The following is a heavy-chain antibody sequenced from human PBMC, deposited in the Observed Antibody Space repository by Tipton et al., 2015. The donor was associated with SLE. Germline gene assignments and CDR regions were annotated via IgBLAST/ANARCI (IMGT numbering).Heavy chain of an antibody. D-gene: IGHD4-17*01. V-gene: IGHV4-39*01. CDR1: GGSISSGGYY. Sequence: TLSLTCTVSGGSISSGGYYWSWIRQHPGKGLEWIGYIYYSGSTYYNPSLKSRVTISVDTSKNQFSLKLSSVTAADTAVYYCARHNGDYDYHLNNWFDPWGQGTLVTVSS. CDR2: IYYSGST. CDR3: ARHNGDYDYHLNNWFDP. J-gene: IGHJ5*02.